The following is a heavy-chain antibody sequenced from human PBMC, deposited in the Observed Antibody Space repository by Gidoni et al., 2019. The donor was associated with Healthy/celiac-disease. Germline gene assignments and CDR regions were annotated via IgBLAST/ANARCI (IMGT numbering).Heavy chain of an antibody. V-gene: IGHV3-9*01. CDR2: ISLNSGSI. Sequence: EVQLVESGGGLVQPGRSLRLSCAAAGSTFVVNAMHWVRQAPGKGLEWVSGISLNSGSIGYADSVKGRFTISRDNAKNSLYLQMNSLRAEDTALYYCAKAGFGELLLDAFDIWGQGTMVTVSS. D-gene: IGHD3-10*01. J-gene: IGHJ3*02. CDR3: AKAGFGELLLDAFDI. CDR1: GSTFVVNA.